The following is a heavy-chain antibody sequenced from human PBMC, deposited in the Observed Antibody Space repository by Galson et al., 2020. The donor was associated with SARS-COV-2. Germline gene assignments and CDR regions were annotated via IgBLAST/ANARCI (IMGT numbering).Heavy chain of an antibody. V-gene: IGHV1-24*01. Sequence: ASVKVSCKVSGYTLTELSMHWVRQAPGKGLEWMGGFDPEDGETIYAQKFQGRATMTEDTSTDTAYMELSSLRSEDTAVYYCATAKILGYYYYGMDVWGQGTTVTVSS. D-gene: IGHD3-16*01. J-gene: IGHJ6*02. CDR3: ATAKILGYYYYGMDV. CDR2: FDPEDGET. CDR1: GYTLTELS.